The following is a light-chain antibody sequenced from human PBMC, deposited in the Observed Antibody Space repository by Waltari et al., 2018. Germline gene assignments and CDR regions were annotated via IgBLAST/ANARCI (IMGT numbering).Light chain of an antibody. Sequence: EIVLTQSPATLSLSPGERATLPCRASQSVSSSLAWYQQKPGQAPRLLIYGASSRATGIPDRFSGSGSGTDFTLTISSLEPEDFAVYYCQQYSNWPHTFGPGTKLDIK. CDR1: QSVSSS. J-gene: IGKJ3*01. CDR2: GAS. CDR3: QQYSNWPHT. V-gene: IGKV3-15*01.